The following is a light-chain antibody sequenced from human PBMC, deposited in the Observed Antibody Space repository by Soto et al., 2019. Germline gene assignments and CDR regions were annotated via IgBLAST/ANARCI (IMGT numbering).Light chain of an antibody. V-gene: IGLV1-44*01. Sequence: QSVLTQPTSASGTPGQRVPISCSGSSYNIGINTVNWYQQLPGTAPKLLIYSNKQRPSGVPDRFSGSKSGTSASLAISGLQSEDEADYDCEACDDSRNVVVFGGGTKLTVL. J-gene: IGLJ2*01. CDR1: SYNIGINT. CDR2: SNK. CDR3: EACDDSRNVVV.